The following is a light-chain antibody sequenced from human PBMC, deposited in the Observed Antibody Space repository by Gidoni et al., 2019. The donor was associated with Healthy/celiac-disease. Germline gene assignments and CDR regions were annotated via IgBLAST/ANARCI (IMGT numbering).Light chain of an antibody. CDR1: NKNY. CDR2: WAS. J-gene: IGKJ1*01. V-gene: IGKV4-1*01. CDR3: QQYYSTPWT. Sequence: DIVMTQSPDSLAVSLGERATINNKNYLAWYQQKPGQPPKLLIYWASTRESGVPDRFSGSGSGTDFTLTISSLQAEDLAVYYCQQYYSTPWTFDQWTKVEIK.